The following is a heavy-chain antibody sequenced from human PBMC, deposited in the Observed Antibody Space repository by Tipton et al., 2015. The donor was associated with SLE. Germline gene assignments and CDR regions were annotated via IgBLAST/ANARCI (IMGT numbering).Heavy chain of an antibody. CDR3: ARYNWNYGAYYFDY. V-gene: IGHV1-18*01. D-gene: IGHD1-7*01. CDR2: ISPYNGNT. Sequence: QLVQSGAEVKKPGASVKVSCKASGYTFTSYGINWVRQAPGQGLEWMGWISPYNGNTNYAQTLQGRVTMTTDTSTSTAYMELRSLRSDDTAVYYCARYNWNYGAYYFDYWGQGTLATVSS. CDR1: GYTFTSYG. J-gene: IGHJ4*02.